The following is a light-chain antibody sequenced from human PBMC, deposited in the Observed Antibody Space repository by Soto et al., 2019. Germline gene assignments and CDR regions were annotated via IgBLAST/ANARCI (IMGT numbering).Light chain of an antibody. Sequence: EIVLTQSPATLSLSPGERAALSCRASQSVSSYLAWYQQKPGQAPRLLIYDASKRAPGIPARFTGSGSGTDFTLTSSSREPKDFEVFFCQQRSVCPSPSGGGTKVEI. CDR1: QSVSSY. CDR2: DAS. J-gene: IGKJ4*01. CDR3: QQRSVCPSP. V-gene: IGKV3-11*01.